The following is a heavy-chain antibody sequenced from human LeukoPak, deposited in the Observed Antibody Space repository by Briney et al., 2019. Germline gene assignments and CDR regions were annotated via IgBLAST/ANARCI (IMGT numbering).Heavy chain of an antibody. J-gene: IGHJ4*02. CDR1: GGSISRSNNW. CDR2: IYGSGSV. V-gene: IGHV4-39*01. CDR3: ARLVRALYYFDY. Sequence: PSETLSLTCTVSGGSISRSNNWWTWIRQPPGQRLEWIGSIYGSGSVFYNPSLGSRVTISVDTSKSQFSLKLSSVTAADTAVYYCARLVRALYYFDYWGQGTLVTVSS. D-gene: IGHD3-10*02.